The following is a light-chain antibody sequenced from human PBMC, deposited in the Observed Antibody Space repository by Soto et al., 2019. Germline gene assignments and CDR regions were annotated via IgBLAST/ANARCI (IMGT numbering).Light chain of an antibody. CDR2: GAS. Sequence: EIVMTQSPATLSVSPGERATLSCRASQSVSSSLAWYQHKPGQAPRLLIYGASIRATDIPARFSGSGSGTEFTLTISSLQSEDFAAYYCQQYSNRYTFGQGNKLEIK. CDR1: QSVSSS. CDR3: QQYSNRYT. J-gene: IGKJ2*01. V-gene: IGKV3D-15*01.